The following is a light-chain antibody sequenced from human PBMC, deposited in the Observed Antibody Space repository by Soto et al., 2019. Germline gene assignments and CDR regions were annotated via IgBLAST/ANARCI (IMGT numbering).Light chain of an antibody. J-gene: IGLJ1*01. Sequence: QSVLTQPPSASGSPGQSVAISCTGTSSDVGAYNYVAWYQQHPGKVPKLMIYEVSKRPSGVPDRFSGSKSGNTASLTVSGLQADDEADYYCSSYAGSDVCVFGTGTKVTVL. CDR2: EVS. V-gene: IGLV2-8*01. CDR1: SSDVGAYNY. CDR3: SSYAGSDVCV.